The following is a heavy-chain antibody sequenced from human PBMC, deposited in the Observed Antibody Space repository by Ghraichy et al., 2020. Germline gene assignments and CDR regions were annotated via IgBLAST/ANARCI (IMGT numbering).Heavy chain of an antibody. CDR1: GGSISRSY. CDR3: ARDWSGYYADSAWFDP. V-gene: IGHV4-59*01. CDR2: IYDSGST. D-gene: IGHD3-3*01. J-gene: IGHJ5*02. Sequence: SQTLSLTCTVSGGSISRSYWSWIRQPPGKGLEWIGHIYDSGSTNYNPSLQSRVTISVDSSKNQFSLKLSSVTAADTAVYYCARDWSGYYADSAWFDPWGQGTLVTVSS.